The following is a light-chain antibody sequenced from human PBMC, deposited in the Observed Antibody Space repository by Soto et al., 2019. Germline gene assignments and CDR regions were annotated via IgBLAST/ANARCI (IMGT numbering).Light chain of an antibody. CDR3: SSYTSSSTLHYV. Sequence: QSALTQPASVSGSPGQSITISCTGTSSDVGGYNYVSWYQQHPCKAPKLMIYDVSNRPSGVSNRFSGSKSGNTASLTISGLQAEDEADYYCSSYTSSSTLHYVFGTGTKLTVL. CDR1: SSDVGGYNY. V-gene: IGLV2-14*01. CDR2: DVS. J-gene: IGLJ1*01.